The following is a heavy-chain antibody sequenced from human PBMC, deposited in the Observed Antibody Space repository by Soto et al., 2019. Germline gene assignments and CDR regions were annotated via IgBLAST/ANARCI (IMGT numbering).Heavy chain of an antibody. Sequence: ASVKVSCKASGGTFSSYTISWVRQAPGQGLEWMGRIIPILGIANYAQKFQGRVTITADKSTSTAHMELSSLRSEDTAVYYCARGTDGDGSGRKYYYYYYMDVWGKETTVTVSS. D-gene: IGHD3-10*01. CDR2: IIPILGIA. V-gene: IGHV1-69*02. J-gene: IGHJ6*03. CDR3: ARGTDGDGSGRKYYYYYYMDV. CDR1: GGTFSSYT.